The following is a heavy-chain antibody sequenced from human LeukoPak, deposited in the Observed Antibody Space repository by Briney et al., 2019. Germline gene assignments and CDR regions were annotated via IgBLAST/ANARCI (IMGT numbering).Heavy chain of an antibody. Sequence: SETLSLTCTVSGGSISSSSYYWGWIRQPPGEGLEWIGSIYYSGSTYYNPSLKSRVTISVDTSKNQFSLKLSSVTAADTAVYYCARQGIVATISYYYYYMDVWGKGTTVTVSS. D-gene: IGHD5-12*01. CDR3: ARQGIVATISYYYYYMDV. V-gene: IGHV4-39*01. CDR1: GGSISSSSYY. CDR2: IYYSGST. J-gene: IGHJ6*03.